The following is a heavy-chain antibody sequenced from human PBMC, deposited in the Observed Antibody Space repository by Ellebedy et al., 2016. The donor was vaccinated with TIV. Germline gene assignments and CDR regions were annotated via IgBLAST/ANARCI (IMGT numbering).Heavy chain of an antibody. Sequence: ASVKVSCXASGYTFTGYYMHWVRQAPGQGLEWMGWINPNSGGTNYAQKFQGRVTMTRDTSISTAYMELSRLRSDDTAVYYCARLYNWNLRGFDYWGQGTLVTVSS. CDR1: GYTFTGYY. D-gene: IGHD1-20*01. V-gene: IGHV1-2*02. CDR2: INPNSGGT. CDR3: ARLYNWNLRGFDY. J-gene: IGHJ4*02.